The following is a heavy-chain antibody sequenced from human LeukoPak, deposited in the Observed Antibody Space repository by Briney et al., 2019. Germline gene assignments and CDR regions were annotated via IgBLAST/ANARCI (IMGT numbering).Heavy chain of an antibody. J-gene: IGHJ6*04. D-gene: IGHD2/OR15-2a*01. CDR1: GYTFTSYG. V-gene: IGHV1-18*04. Sequence: ASVKVSCKASGYTFTSYGISWVGQAPGQGGEWMGWISTYNGNTDYAQKLQGRVTMTTDTSTSTAYMELRSLRSDDTAVYYCARRNVVSFYYGMDVWGKGTTVAVSS. CDR2: ISTYNGNT. CDR3: ARRNVVSFYYGMDV.